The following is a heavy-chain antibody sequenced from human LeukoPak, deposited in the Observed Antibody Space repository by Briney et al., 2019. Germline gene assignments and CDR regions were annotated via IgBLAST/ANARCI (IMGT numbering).Heavy chain of an antibody. CDR1: AGSICNSY. V-gene: IGHV4-4*08. CDR2: ISTGGDI. J-gene: IGHJ5*02. D-gene: IGHD3-22*01. Sequence: SDTLSLTCAVSAGSICNSYCSWARQPPGKGLQFIGYISTGGDINYNPSLRSRATMSINPSNNQLSLTLTSVTTADTAVYFCVRGPGRGYDLEPWGQGPLVTVSS. CDR3: VRGPGRGYDLEP.